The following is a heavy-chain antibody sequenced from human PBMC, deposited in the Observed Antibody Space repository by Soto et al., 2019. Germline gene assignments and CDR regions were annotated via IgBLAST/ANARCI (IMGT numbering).Heavy chain of an antibody. Sequence: QVHLVQSGAEVKHPGASVRVSCKASGITYSTYAIHWVRQAPGQGLEWMGWINAGEGYTRYSQDFQGRVTLTTLTSASTTYMALSNLPFAATAVYSCSRALRGYVTWGQGTQVTVSS. D-gene: IGHD3-10*01. CDR3: SRALRGYVT. J-gene: IGHJ5*02. V-gene: IGHV1-3*01. CDR2: INAGEGYT. CDR1: GITYSTYA.